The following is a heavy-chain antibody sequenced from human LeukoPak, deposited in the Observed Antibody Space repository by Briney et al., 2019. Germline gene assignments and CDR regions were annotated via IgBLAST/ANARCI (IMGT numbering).Heavy chain of an antibody. CDR1: GGSVSSGSYY. CDR3: ASEVLWFGESRYYFDY. D-gene: IGHD3-10*01. J-gene: IGHJ4*02. CDR2: IYYSGST. V-gene: IGHV4-61*01. Sequence: PSETLSLTCTVSGGSVSSGSYYWSWIRQPPGKGLEWIGYIYYSGSTNYSPSLKSRVTISVDTSKNQFSLKLSSVTAADTAVYYCASEVLWFGESRYYFDYWGQGTLVTVSS.